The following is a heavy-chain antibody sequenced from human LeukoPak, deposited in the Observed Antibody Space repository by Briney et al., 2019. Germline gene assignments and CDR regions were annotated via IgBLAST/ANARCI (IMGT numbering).Heavy chain of an antibody. D-gene: IGHD6-19*01. V-gene: IGHV3-30-3*01. J-gene: IGHJ4*02. CDR1: GFTFSSSA. Sequence: PGGSLRLSCAASGFTFSSSAMHWVRQAPGKGLEWVAVISYDGSNKYYADSVKGRFTISRDNSKNTLYLQMNSLRAEDTAVYYCARDPHLGSSGWYVGGYFDYWGQGTLVTVSS. CDR3: ARDPHLGSSGWYVGGYFDY. CDR2: ISYDGSNK.